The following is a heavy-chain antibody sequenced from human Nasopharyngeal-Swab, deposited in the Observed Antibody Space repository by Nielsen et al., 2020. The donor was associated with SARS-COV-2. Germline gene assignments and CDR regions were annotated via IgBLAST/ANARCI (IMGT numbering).Heavy chain of an antibody. CDR2: ISWNSGSI. V-gene: IGHV3-9*01. D-gene: IGHD6-19*01. CDR1: GFTFDDYA. Sequence: SLKISCAASGFTFDDYAMHWVRQAPGKGLEWVSGISWNSGSIGYADSVKGRFTISRDNAKNSLYLQMNSLRAEDTALYYCAKPIAVAGTGDYWGQGTLVTVSS. J-gene: IGHJ4*02. CDR3: AKPIAVAGTGDY.